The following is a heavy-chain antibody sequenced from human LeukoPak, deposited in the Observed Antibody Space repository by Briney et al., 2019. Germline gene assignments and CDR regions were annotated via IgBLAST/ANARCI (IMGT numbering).Heavy chain of an antibody. CDR3: AREWFRWGRGSGYAY. CDR2: INPNSGGT. V-gene: IGHV1-2*02. Sequence: GASVKVSCTASGYTFTGYYMHWVRQAPGQGLEWMGWINPNSGGTNYAQKFQGRVPMTRDTSISTAYMELRRLRSDDTAVYYCAREWFRWGRGSGYAYWGQGTLVTVSS. CDR1: GYTFTGYY. D-gene: IGHD3-3*01. J-gene: IGHJ4*02.